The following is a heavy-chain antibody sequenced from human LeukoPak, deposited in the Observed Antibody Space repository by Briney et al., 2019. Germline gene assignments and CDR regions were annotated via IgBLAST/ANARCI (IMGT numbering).Heavy chain of an antibody. CDR2: ISYYGSNK. Sequence: GGSLRLSCAASGFTFSSYAMHWVRQAPGKGLEWVAVISYYGSNKYYADSVKGRFTISRDNSKNTLYLQMNSLRAEDTAVYYCAREIRRYYDFWSGYFDYWGQGTLVTVSS. CDR1: GFTFSSYA. J-gene: IGHJ4*02. V-gene: IGHV3-30-3*01. CDR3: AREIRRYYDFWSGYFDY. D-gene: IGHD3-3*01.